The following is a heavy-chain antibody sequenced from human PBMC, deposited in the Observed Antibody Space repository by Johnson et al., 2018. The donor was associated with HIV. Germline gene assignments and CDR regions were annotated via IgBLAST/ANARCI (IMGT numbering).Heavy chain of an antibody. D-gene: IGHD2-15*01. CDR2: IKEDGSQK. CDR1: GFSFRSHW. V-gene: IGHV3-7*05. CDR3: ARDLRILDAFDI. J-gene: IGHJ3*02. Sequence: EQLVESGGDLVQPGGSLRLSCGASGFSFRSHWMSWVRQAPGKGLEWVANIKEDGSQKYYVDSVKGRFTISRDNAKNSLYLQMNSLRAEDTAVYYCARDLRILDAFDIWGQGTMVTVSS.